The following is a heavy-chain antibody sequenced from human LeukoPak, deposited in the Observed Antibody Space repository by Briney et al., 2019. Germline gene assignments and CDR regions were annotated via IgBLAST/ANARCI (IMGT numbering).Heavy chain of an antibody. CDR2: ISGSGGST. J-gene: IGHJ6*03. CDR3: AKTYYDIPGRYYYYYMDV. V-gene: IGHV3-23*01. D-gene: IGHD3-9*01. CDR1: GFTFSSYA. Sequence: GGSLRLSGAASGFTFSSYAMSWVRQAPGKGLEWVSAISGSGGSTYYADSVKGRFTISRDNSKNTLYLQMNSLRAEDTAVYYCAKTYYDIPGRYYYYYMDVWGKGTTVTVSS.